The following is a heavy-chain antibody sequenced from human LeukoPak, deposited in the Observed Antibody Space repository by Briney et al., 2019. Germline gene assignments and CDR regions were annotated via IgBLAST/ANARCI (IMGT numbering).Heavy chain of an antibody. Sequence: GGSLRLSCAASGFTFSSYAMHWVRQAPGKGLEWVAVISYDGSNKYYADSVKGRFTISRDNSKNTLYLQMNSLRAEDTAVYYCARESPYYYDSSGYYLDYWGQGTLVTVSS. CDR2: ISYDGSNK. CDR1: GFTFSSYA. D-gene: IGHD3-22*01. CDR3: ARESPYYYDSSGYYLDY. J-gene: IGHJ4*02. V-gene: IGHV3-30-3*01.